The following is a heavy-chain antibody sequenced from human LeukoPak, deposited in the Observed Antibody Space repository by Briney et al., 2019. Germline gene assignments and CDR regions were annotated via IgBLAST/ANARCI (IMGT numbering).Heavy chain of an antibody. D-gene: IGHD6-19*01. V-gene: IGHV3-33*01. Sequence: GGSLRLSCAASGFTFSSYGMHWVRQAPGKGPEWVAVIWYDGSNKYYADSVKGRFTISRDNSKNTLYLQMNSLRAEDTAVYYCARARYSGWYTFDPWGQGTLVTVSS. CDR3: ARARYSGWYTFDP. CDR1: GFTFSSYG. J-gene: IGHJ5*02. CDR2: IWYDGSNK.